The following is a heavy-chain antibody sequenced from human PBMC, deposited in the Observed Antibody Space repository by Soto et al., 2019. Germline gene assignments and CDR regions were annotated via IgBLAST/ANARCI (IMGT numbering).Heavy chain of an antibody. V-gene: IGHV4-30-2*03. CDR2: IYHSGST. D-gene: IGHD2-15*01. CDR3: ARHTPAISISDH. J-gene: IGHJ4*02. Sequence: SETLSLTCAVSGGSISSGGYSWSWIRQPPGKGLEWIGYIYHSGSTCYNPSLKSRVTISVDTSKNQFSLKLSSVTAADTAVYYCARHTPAISISDHWGQGTLVTVSS. CDR1: GGSISSGGYS.